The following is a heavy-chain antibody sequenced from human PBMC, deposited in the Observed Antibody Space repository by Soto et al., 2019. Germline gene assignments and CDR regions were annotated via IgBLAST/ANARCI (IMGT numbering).Heavy chain of an antibody. J-gene: IGHJ3*02. D-gene: IGHD6-19*01. CDR2: ISYDGSNK. Sequence: QVQLVESGGGVVQPGRSLRLSCAASGFTFSSYGMHWVRQAPGKGLEWVAVISYDGSNKYYADSVKGRFTISRDNSKNTLYLQMNSLRAEDTAVYYCAHSTFYSYSSGWSPGAFDIWGQGTMVTVSS. CDR3: AHSTFYSYSSGWSPGAFDI. CDR1: GFTFSSYG. V-gene: IGHV3-30*03.